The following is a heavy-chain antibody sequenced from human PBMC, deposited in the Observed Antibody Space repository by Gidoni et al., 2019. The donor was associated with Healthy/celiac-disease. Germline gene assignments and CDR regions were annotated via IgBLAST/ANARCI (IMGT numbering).Heavy chain of an antibody. CDR2: ISSSSSTI. Sequence: EVQLVESGGGLVQPGGSLRLSCAASGFTFSSYSMNWVRQAPGKGLEWVSYISSSSSTIYYADSVKGRFTISRDNAKNSLYLQMNSLRAEDTAVYYCARDPDYGDWGKGDYWGQGTLVTVSS. J-gene: IGHJ4*02. CDR1: GFTFSSYS. V-gene: IGHV3-48*01. D-gene: IGHD4-17*01. CDR3: ARDPDYGDWGKGDY.